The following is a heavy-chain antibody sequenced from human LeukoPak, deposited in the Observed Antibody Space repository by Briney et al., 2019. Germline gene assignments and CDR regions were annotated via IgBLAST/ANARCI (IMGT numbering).Heavy chain of an antibody. CDR1: GGSISSYY. J-gene: IGHJ5*02. D-gene: IGHD3-16*02. CDR2: IYTSGST. Sequence: KPSETLSLXCTVSGGSISSYYWSWIRQPAGKGLEWIGRIYTSGSTNYNPSLKSRVTMSVDTSKNQFSLKLSSVTAADTAVYYCARGLYYDYVWGSYRYYWFDPWGQGTLVTVSS. V-gene: IGHV4-4*07. CDR3: ARGLYYDYVWGSYRYYWFDP.